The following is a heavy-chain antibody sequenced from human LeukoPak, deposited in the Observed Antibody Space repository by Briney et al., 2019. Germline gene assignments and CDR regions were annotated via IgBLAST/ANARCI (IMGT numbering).Heavy chain of an antibody. J-gene: IGHJ6*02. CDR1: GFTVSSNY. Sequence: GGSLRLSCAASGFTVSSNYMSWVRQAPGKGLEWVSVIYSGGSTYYADSVKGRFTISRDNAKNSLYLQVSSLREEDTAVYYCARGSNGHYDSSGYYSLSIGLDVWGQGTTVTVSS. V-gene: IGHV3-66*02. CDR3: ARGSNGHYDSSGYYSLSIGLDV. D-gene: IGHD3-22*01. CDR2: IYSGGST.